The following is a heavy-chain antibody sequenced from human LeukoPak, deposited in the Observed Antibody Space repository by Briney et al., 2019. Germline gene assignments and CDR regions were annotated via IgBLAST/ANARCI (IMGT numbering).Heavy chain of an antibody. D-gene: IGHD3-10*01. CDR1: GYTFTGYY. V-gene: IGHV1-18*04. CDR2: ISAYNGNT. J-gene: IGHJ3*02. CDR3: ARGNLWFGEGGAFDI. Sequence: ASVKVSCKASGYTFTGYYMHWMRQAPGQGLEWMGWISAYNGNTNYAQKLQGRVTMTTDTSTSTAYMELRSLRSDDTAVYYCARGNLWFGEGGAFDIWGQGTMVTVSS.